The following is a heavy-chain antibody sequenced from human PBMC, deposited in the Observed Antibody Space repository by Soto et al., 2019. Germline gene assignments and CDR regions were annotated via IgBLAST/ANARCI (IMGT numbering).Heavy chain of an antibody. CDR3: ARESYSSSSGPDY. J-gene: IGHJ4*02. V-gene: IGHV1-69*13. CDR1: GGSFSSYA. D-gene: IGHD6-13*01. Sequence: ASVKVSCKASGGSFSSYAISWVRQAPGQGLEWMGGIIPIFGTANYAQKFQGRVTITADESTSTAYMELSSLRSEDTAVYYCARESYSSSSGPDYWGQGTLVTVSS. CDR2: IIPIFGTA.